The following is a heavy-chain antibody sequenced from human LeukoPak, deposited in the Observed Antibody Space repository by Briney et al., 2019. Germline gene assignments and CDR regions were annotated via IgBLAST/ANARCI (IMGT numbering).Heavy chain of an antibody. Sequence: GGSLRLSCAASGFTFSSYPMSWVRQAPGKGLEWVSAISGSGGSTYYADSVKGRFTISRDNSKNTLYLQMNSLRAEDTAVYYCAKGARVVVAAKRYYYYGMDVWGQGTTVTVSS. J-gene: IGHJ6*02. V-gene: IGHV3-23*01. CDR1: GFTFSSYP. D-gene: IGHD2-15*01. CDR3: AKGARVVVAAKRYYYYGMDV. CDR2: ISGSGGST.